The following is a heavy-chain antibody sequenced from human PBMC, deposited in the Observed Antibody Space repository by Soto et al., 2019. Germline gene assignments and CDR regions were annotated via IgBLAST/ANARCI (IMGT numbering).Heavy chain of an antibody. CDR3: ARDDTDMITIPFDY. CDR2: ISGSGGKT. Sequence: GGSLRLSCEVSGFTFSINAMSWVRQVPGKGLQWVSAISGSGGKTFYTDSVKGRFTISRDNSKNILFLQMNSLRADDTGVYYCARDDTDMITIPFDYWGQGTLVTVSS. J-gene: IGHJ4*02. CDR1: GFTFSINA. V-gene: IGHV3-23*01. D-gene: IGHD2-21*01.